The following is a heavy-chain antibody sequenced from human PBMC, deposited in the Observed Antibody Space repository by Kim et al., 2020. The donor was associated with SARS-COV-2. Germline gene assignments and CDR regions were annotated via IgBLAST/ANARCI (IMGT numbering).Heavy chain of an antibody. J-gene: IGHJ6*02. CDR1: GYTFTGYY. D-gene: IGHD6-19*01. Sequence: ASVKVSCKASGYTFTGYYMHWVRQAPGQGLEWMGWINPNSGGTNYAQKFQGRVTMTRDTSISTAYMELSRLRSDDTAVYYCARDLSYSSGWYDPSDYGMDVWGQGTTVTVSS. CDR3: ARDLSYSSGWYDPSDYGMDV. V-gene: IGHV1-2*02. CDR2: INPNSGGT.